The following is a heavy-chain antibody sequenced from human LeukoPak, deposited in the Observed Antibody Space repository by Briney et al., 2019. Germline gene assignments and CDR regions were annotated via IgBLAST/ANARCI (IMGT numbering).Heavy chain of an antibody. V-gene: IGHV4-59*08. CDR1: GGSISSYY. CDR3: ARVTHSYGSGYYPY. D-gene: IGHD3-10*01. J-gene: IGHJ4*02. Sequence: SETLSLTCTVSGGSISSYYWSWIRQPPGKGLEWIGYIYYSGSTYYNPSLKSRVTMSVDTTKNQFSLKLSSVTAADTAVYYCARVTHSYGSGYYPYWGQGTLVTVSS. CDR2: IYYSGST.